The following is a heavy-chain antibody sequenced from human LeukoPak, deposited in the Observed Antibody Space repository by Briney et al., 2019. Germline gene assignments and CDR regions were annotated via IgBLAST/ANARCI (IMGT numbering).Heavy chain of an antibody. V-gene: IGHV4-31*03. CDR2: IYYSGST. D-gene: IGHD3-3*01. CDR3: ARGGIRFLEWLMPESWFDP. CDR1: GGSISSGGYY. J-gene: IGHJ5*02. Sequence: SETLSLTCTVSGGSISSGGYYWSWIRQHPGKGLEWIGYIYYSGSTYYNPSLKSRVTISVDTSKNQFSLKLSSVTAADTAVYYCARGGIRFLEWLMPESWFDPWGQGTLVTVSS.